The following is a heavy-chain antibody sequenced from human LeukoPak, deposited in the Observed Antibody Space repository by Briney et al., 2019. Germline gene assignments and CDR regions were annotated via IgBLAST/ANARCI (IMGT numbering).Heavy chain of an antibody. J-gene: IGHJ4*02. CDR2: IYCSGST. D-gene: IGHD3-22*01. V-gene: IGHV4-59*01. CDR1: GGSISSYY. Sequence: SETLSLTCTVSGGSISSYYWSWIRQPPGKGLEWIGYIYCSGSTNYNPSLKSRVTISVDTSKNQFSLKLSSVTAADTAVYYCARSGGYYYVDYWGQGTLVTVSS. CDR3: ARSGGYYYVDY.